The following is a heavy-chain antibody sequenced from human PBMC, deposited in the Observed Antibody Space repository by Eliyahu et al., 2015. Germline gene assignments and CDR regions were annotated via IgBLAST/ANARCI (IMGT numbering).Heavy chain of an antibody. D-gene: IGHD7-27*01. CDR1: GYTFTDYF. Sequence: QVQLVQSGAEVKKPGASVKVSCKASGYTFTDYFMHWVRQAPGQGLEWMGRINLKSGVIERAQKFQGWVTLTRDTSISTAYMQMSRLTSDDTAVYYCARDRADTANWEFDHWGQGTLVTVSS. J-gene: IGHJ4*02. V-gene: IGHV1-2*04. CDR2: INLKSGVI. CDR3: ARDRADTANWEFDH.